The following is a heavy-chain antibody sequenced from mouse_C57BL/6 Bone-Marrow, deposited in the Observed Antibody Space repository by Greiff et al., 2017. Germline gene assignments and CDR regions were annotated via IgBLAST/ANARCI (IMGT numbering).Heavy chain of an antibody. J-gene: IGHJ2*01. CDR2: IDPSDSYT. CDR1: GYTFTSYW. CDR3: AVYYDYDGDFDY. Sequence: QVQLQQPGAELVMPGASVKLSCKASGYTFTSYWMHWVKQRPGQGLEWIGAIDPSDSYTNYNQKFKGKSTLTVDKSSSTAYMQLSSLTSEDSAVYYCAVYYDYDGDFDYWGQGTTLTVSS. D-gene: IGHD2-4*01. V-gene: IGHV1-69*01.